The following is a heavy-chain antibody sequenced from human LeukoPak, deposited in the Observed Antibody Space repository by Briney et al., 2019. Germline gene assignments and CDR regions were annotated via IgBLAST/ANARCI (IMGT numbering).Heavy chain of an antibody. V-gene: IGHV3-30-3*01. CDR2: ISYDGSNK. CDR3: ARGPYYDFWSGYYNPEYNWFDP. D-gene: IGHD3-3*01. Sequence: PGRSLRLSCAASGFTFSSYAMHWVRQAPGKGLEWVAVISYDGSNKYYADSVKGRFTISRDNSKNTLYLQMNSLRAEDTAMYYCARGPYYDFWSGYYNPEYNWFDPWGQGTLVTVSS. J-gene: IGHJ5*02. CDR1: GFTFSSYA.